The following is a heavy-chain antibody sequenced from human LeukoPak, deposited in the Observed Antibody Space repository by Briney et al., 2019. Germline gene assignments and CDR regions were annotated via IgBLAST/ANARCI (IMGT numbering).Heavy chain of an antibody. CDR1: GGSISSSSYY. CDR3: ARGDIVVVPAANPFDY. V-gene: IGHV4-39*07. J-gene: IGHJ4*02. Sequence: SETLSLTCTVSGGSISSSSYYWGWIRQPPGKGLEWIGSIYYSGSTYYNPSLKSRVTISVDTSKNQFSLKLSSVTAADTAVYYCARGDIVVVPAANPFDYWGQGTLVTVSS. D-gene: IGHD2-2*01. CDR2: IYYSGST.